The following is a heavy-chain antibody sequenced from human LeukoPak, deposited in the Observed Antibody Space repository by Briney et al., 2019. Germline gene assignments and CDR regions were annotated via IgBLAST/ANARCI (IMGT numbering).Heavy chain of an antibody. J-gene: IGHJ4*02. CDR3: AKDQVISSGCIDY. V-gene: IGHV3-30*18. Sequence: GGSLRLSCAASGFTFSSYGMHWVRQAPGKGLEWVAVISYDGSNKYYADSVKGRFTISRDNPKNTLYLQMNSLRAEDTAVYYCAKDQVISSGCIDYWGQGTLVAVSS. CDR2: ISYDGSNK. CDR1: GFTFSSYG. D-gene: IGHD6-19*01.